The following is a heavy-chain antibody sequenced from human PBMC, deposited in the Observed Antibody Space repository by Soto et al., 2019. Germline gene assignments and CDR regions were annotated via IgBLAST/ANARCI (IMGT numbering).Heavy chain of an antibody. Sequence: VQLVESGGGLVQPGGSLRLSCAASGFTFSSYEMNWVRQAPGKGLEWVSYISSSGSTIYYADSVKGRFTISRDNAKNSLYLQMNSLRAEDTAVYYCARGGWLVGVRYYFDYWGQGTLVTVSS. J-gene: IGHJ4*02. CDR2: ISSSGSTI. V-gene: IGHV3-48*03. CDR1: GFTFSSYE. CDR3: ARGGWLVGVRYYFDY. D-gene: IGHD6-19*01.